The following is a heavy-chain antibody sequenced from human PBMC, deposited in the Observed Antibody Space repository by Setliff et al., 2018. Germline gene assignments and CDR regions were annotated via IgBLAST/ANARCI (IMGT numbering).Heavy chain of an antibody. CDR2: FYHDGNPKFNPSV. Sequence: SQTLSLPCAVSGVSVNSLTWWSWVRQTPGKGLEWIGFFYHDGNPKFNPSVNYNPSLKSRITMSIDKSKNQFSLNLRSVTAADTAVYYCTRGGERYHTANWGQGALVTVSS. D-gene: IGHD2-2*01. V-gene: IGHV4-28*02. J-gene: IGHJ4*02. CDR1: GVSVNSLTW. CDR3: TRGGERYHTAN.